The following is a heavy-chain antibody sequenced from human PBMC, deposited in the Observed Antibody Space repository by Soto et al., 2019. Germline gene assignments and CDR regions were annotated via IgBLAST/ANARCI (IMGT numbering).Heavy chain of an antibody. D-gene: IGHD4-17*01. V-gene: IGHV4-59*08. CDR1: GGSISSYY. Sequence: SETLSLTCTVSGGSISSYYWSWIRQPPGKGLEWIGYIYYSGNTNYNPSLNSRVTISLDTSKNQFSLKLTSVTAADTAVYYCAGHSPGDPFDSWGQGTLVTVSX. J-gene: IGHJ4*02. CDR2: IYYSGNT. CDR3: AGHSPGDPFDS.